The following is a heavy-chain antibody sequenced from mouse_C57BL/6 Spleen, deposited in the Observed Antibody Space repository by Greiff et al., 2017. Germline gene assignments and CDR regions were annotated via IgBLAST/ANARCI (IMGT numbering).Heavy chain of an antibody. J-gene: IGHJ4*01. CDR3: AREGTGFYAMDY. D-gene: IGHD4-1*01. CDR2: IYPGDGDT. V-gene: IGHV1-80*01. CDR1: GYAFSSYW. Sequence: QVHVKQSGAELVKPGASVKISCKASGYAFSSYWMNWVKQRPGKGLEWIGQIYPGDGDTNYNGKFKGKATLTADKSSSTAYMQLSSLTSEDSAVYFCAREGTGFYAMDYWGQGTSVTVSS.